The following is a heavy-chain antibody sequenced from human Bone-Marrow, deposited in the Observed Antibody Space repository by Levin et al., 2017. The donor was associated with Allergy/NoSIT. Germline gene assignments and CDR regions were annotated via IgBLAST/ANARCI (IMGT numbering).Heavy chain of an antibody. CDR1: GFTFDDYG. D-gene: IGHD3-22*01. Sequence: GGSLRLSCAASGFTFDDYGMNWVRQVPGKGLEWVAGINWNGGSTDYADSVKDRFTIFRDNAKRSLFLQMKSLRAEDTALYHCVKGADGSGSQQYCDCGMDVWGQGTMVTVSS. CDR2: INWNGGST. CDR3: VKGADGSGSQQYCDCGMDV. V-gene: IGHV3-20*01. J-gene: IGHJ6*02.